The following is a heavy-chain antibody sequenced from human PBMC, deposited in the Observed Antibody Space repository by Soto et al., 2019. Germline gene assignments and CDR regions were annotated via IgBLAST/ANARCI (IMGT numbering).Heavy chain of an antibody. J-gene: IGHJ4*02. CDR3: ARSYSSGWEFDY. V-gene: IGHV3-11*01. CDR2: ISSTGRTI. D-gene: IGHD6-19*01. Sequence: PGGSLRLSCGASGFTFSNYYMSWIRQAPGKGLEWVSYISSTGRTIYYADSVKGRFTVSRDNAQNSLSLILNSLRVEDTAVYYCARSYSSGWEFDYWGQGTQVTVSS. CDR1: GFTFSNYY.